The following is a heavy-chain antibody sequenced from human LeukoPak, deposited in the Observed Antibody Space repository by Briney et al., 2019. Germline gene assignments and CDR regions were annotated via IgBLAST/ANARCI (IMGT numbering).Heavy chain of an antibody. J-gene: IGHJ5*02. D-gene: IGHD3-16*01. CDR2: IYYGGST. CDR1: GGSISSGGYY. V-gene: IGHV4-31*03. Sequence: SETLSLTCTVSGGSISSGGYYWSWIRQHPGKGLEWIGYIYYGGSTYYNPSLKSRVTISVDTSKNQFSLKLSSVTAADTAVYYCARDQGDWFDPWGQGTLVTVSS. CDR3: ARDQGDWFDP.